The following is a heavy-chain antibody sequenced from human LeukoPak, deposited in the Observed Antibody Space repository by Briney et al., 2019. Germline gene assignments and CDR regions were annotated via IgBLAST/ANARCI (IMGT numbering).Heavy chain of an antibody. CDR2: IYYSGST. V-gene: IGHV4-39*01. D-gene: IGHD5-18*01. J-gene: IGHJ6*02. CDR3: ARRGGYSYGYYYYYGMDV. CDR1: GGSFSSYY. Sequence: SETLSLTCAVYGGSFSSYYWGWIRQPPGKGLEWIGSIYYSGSTYYNPSLKSRVTISVDTSKNQFSLKLSSVTAADTAVYYCARRGGYSYGYYYYYGMDVWGQGTTVTVSS.